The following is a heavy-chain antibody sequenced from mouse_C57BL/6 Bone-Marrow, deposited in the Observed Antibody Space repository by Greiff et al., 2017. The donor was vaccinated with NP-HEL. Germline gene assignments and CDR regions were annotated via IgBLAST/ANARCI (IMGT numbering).Heavy chain of an antibody. CDR2: IYPGDGDT. J-gene: IGHJ3*01. CDR1: GYAFSSYW. Sequence: QVQLQQSGAELVKPGASVKISCKASGYAFSSYWMNWVKQRPGKGLEWIGQIYPGDGDTNYNGKFKGKATLTADKSSSTAYMQLSSLTSEDSAVYFCARSPWGYYDLSWFAYWGQGTLVTVSA. D-gene: IGHD2-4*01. CDR3: ARSPWGYYDLSWFAY. V-gene: IGHV1-80*01.